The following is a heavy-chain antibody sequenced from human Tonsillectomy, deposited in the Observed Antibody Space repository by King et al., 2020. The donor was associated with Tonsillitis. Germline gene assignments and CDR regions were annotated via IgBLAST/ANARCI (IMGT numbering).Heavy chain of an antibody. CDR2: INHSGST. CDR1: GGSFSDYY. V-gene: IGHV4-34*01. CDR3: ARIAGDY. J-gene: IGHJ4*02. Sequence: VQLQQWGAGLLKPSETLSLTCAVYGGSFSDYYWTWIRQPPGKGLEWIGEINHSGSTNYNPSLKSRVTMSVDTSKNQFSLKLTSVTAADTAVYYCARIAGDYWGQGTLVTVSS.